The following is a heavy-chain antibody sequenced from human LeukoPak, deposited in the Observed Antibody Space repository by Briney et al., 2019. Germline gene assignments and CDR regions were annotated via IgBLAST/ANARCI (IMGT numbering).Heavy chain of an antibody. Sequence: SETLSLTCAVYGGSFSGYYWSWIRQPPGKGLEWIGEINHSGSTNYNPSLKSQVTISVDTSKNQFSLKLSSVTAADTAVYYCARGLQGFCSGGSCYYYYGMDVWGQGTTVTVSS. D-gene: IGHD2-15*01. CDR2: INHSGST. V-gene: IGHV4-34*01. CDR3: ARGLQGFCSGGSCYYYYGMDV. CDR1: GGSFSGYY. J-gene: IGHJ6*02.